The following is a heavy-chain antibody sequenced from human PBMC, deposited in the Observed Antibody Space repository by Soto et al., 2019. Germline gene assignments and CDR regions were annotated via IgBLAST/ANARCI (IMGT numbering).Heavy chain of an antibody. D-gene: IGHD3-10*01. V-gene: IGHV4-39*01. CDR3: ARGRAVTGSWFGP. Sequence: QLQLQESSPGLVKPSETLSLTCTVSGGSIRTSTYYWGWIRQPPGKGLECIGTIFYSGSTDYNPSLKSRVTMSVDTSKNQFSLRLSSVTAADMAVYYCARGRAVTGSWFGPWGQGTLFTVSS. CDR1: GGSIRTSTYY. J-gene: IGHJ5*02. CDR2: IFYSGST.